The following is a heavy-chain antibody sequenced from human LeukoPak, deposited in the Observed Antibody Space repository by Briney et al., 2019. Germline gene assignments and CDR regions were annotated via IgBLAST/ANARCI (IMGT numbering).Heavy chain of an antibody. D-gene: IGHD5-18*01. V-gene: IGHV3-30*18. CDR1: GFTFSSYG. CDR2: ISYDGSNK. Sequence: PGGSLRLSCAASGFTFSSYGMHWVRPAPGKGLEWVAVISYDGSNKYYAGSVKGRFTISRDNSKNTLYLQMNSLRAEDTAVYYCAKGTWIPKTYYFDYWGQGTLVTVSS. CDR3: AKGTWIPKTYYFDY. J-gene: IGHJ4*02.